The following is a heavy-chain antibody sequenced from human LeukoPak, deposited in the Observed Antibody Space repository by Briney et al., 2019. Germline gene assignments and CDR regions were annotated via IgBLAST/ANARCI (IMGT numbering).Heavy chain of an antibody. CDR2: IYYSGST. D-gene: IGHD3-22*01. CDR3: ARVGYDSSGYYFYYFDY. V-gene: IGHV4-30-4*01. CDR1: GGSISRGDYY. Sequence: SETLSLTCTVSGGSISRGDYYWSWIRQPPGKGLEWIGHIYYSGSTYYNPSLKSRVTISVGTSKNQFSLRLSSVTAADTAIYYCARVGYDSSGYYFYYFDYWGQGTLVTVSS. J-gene: IGHJ4*02.